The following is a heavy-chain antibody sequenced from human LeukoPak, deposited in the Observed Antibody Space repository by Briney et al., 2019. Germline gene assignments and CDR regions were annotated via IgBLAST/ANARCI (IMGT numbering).Heavy chain of an antibody. V-gene: IGHV3-7*04. J-gene: IGHJ4*02. Sequence: GGSLRLSCAASGFTFSNYWMSRVRQAPGKGLEWVANIKQDGSEKYYVDSVKGRFTISRDNAKNSLYLQMNSLRAEDTAIYYCTRVGYIDEGIDYWGQGTLVTVSS. CDR3: TRVGYIDEGIDY. CDR1: GFTFSNYW. D-gene: IGHD5-24*01. CDR2: IKQDGSEK.